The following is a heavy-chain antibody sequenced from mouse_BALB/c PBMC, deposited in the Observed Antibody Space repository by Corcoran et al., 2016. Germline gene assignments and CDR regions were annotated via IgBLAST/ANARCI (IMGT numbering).Heavy chain of an antibody. CDR2: INTYTGEP. J-gene: IGHJ3*01. V-gene: IGHV9-3-1*01. D-gene: IGHD1-1*01. CDR3: ARLGATVVATPY. Sequence: QIQLVQSGPELKKPGETVKISCKASGYTFTNYGMNWVKQAPGKGLKWMGWINTYTGEPTYADDFKGRFAFSLETSASTAYLQINNLKNEDTATYFCARLGATVVATPYWGQGTLVTVSA. CDR1: GYTFTNYG.